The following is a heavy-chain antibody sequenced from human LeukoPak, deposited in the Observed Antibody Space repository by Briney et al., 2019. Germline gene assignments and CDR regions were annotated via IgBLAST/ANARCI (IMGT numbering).Heavy chain of an antibody. V-gene: IGHV4-4*02. CDR1: GGSISSSNW. CDR3: AREDVGGPPSHCFDY. Sequence: SETLSLTCAVSGGSISSSNWWSWVRQPPGKGLEWIGEIYHSGSTNYNPSLKSRVTISVDKSKNQFSLKLSSVTAADTAVYYCAREDVGGPPSHCFDYWGRGTLVTVSS. CDR2: IYHSGST. J-gene: IGHJ4*02. D-gene: IGHD1-26*01.